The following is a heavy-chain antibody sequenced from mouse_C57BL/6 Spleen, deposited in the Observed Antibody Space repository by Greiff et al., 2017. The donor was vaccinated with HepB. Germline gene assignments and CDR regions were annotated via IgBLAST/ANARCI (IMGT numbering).Heavy chain of an antibody. CDR2: IHPNSGST. D-gene: IGHD1-1*01. Sequence: QVQLKQPGAELVKPGASVKLSCKASGYTFTSYWMHWVKQRPGQGLEWIGMIHPNSGSTNYNEKFKSKATLTVDKSSSTAYMQLSSLTSEDSAVYYCARGLLYGSSLRPFDYWGQGTTLTVSS. CDR1: GYTFTSYW. V-gene: IGHV1-64*01. J-gene: IGHJ2*01. CDR3: ARGLLYGSSLRPFDY.